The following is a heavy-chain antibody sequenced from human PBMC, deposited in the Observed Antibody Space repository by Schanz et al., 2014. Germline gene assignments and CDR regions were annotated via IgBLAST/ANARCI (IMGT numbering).Heavy chain of an antibody. J-gene: IGHJ6*02. CDR2: IWYDGSNK. CDR3: ARDYSAMGESEFYYYDMDV. CDR1: GFTFSSYG. Sequence: QVHLVESGGGVVQPGRSLRLSCAASGFTFSSYGMHWVRQAPGRGLEWVALIWYDGSNKYYAESVKGRFTISRDNPKTALYMHMTSLGAEDMTVYYCARDYSAMGESEFYYYDMDVWGQGTTVTVSS. V-gene: IGHV3-33*01. D-gene: IGHD1-26*01.